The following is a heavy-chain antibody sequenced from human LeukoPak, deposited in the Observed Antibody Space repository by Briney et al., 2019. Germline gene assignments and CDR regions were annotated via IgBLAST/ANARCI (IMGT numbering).Heavy chain of an antibody. D-gene: IGHD3-10*01. V-gene: IGHV3-48*02. CDR1: GFTFSSYS. J-gene: IGHJ4*02. CDR2: ISSSSSTI. CDR3: ARGLYGSGYYFDY. Sequence: GGSLRLSCAASGFTFSSYSMNWVRQAPGKGLEWVSYISSSSSTIYYADSVKGRFTISRDNAKKSLYLQMNSLRDEDTAVYYCARGLYGSGYYFDYWGQGTLVTVSS.